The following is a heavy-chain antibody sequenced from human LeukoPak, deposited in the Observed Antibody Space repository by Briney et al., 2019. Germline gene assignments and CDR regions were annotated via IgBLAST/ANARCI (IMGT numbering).Heavy chain of an antibody. CDR2: IYPGDSDT. J-gene: IGHJ4*02. Sequence: GESLKISCKGSGYSFTSYWIGWVRQMPGKGLEWMGTIYPGDSDTRYSPSFQGQVTISADKSISTAYLQWSSLKASDTAMYYCATHSVSYNKIFDYWGQGTLVTVSS. CDR1: GYSFTSYW. CDR3: ATHSVSYNKIFDY. D-gene: IGHD1-26*01. V-gene: IGHV5-51*01.